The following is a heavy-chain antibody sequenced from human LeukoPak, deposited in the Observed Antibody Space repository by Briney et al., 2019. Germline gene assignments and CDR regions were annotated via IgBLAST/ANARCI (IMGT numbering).Heavy chain of an antibody. CDR1: GYTFTGYY. CDR3: ARVARGYSSGSLDY. Sequence: ASVKVSCKASGYTFTGYYMHWVRQAPGQGLEWMGWINPNSGGTNYAQKFQGRVTMTRDTSISTAYMELSRLRSDDTAVYHCARVARGYSSGSLDYWGQGTLVTVSS. D-gene: IGHD6-19*01. CDR2: INPNSGGT. V-gene: IGHV1-2*02. J-gene: IGHJ4*02.